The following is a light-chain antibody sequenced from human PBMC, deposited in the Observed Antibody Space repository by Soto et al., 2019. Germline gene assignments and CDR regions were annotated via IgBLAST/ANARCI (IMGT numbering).Light chain of an antibody. CDR1: QSVISTY. CDR3: QHYSSSPPWT. Sequence: EIVLTQSPGTLSLSPGERATLSCRASQSVISTYLAWYQQKPGQAPRLLISGASTRATGIPDRFSGSGSGTDVTLTISRLEPEDFAVYYCQHYSSSPPWTFGQGTKVEIK. CDR2: GAS. J-gene: IGKJ1*01. V-gene: IGKV3-20*01.